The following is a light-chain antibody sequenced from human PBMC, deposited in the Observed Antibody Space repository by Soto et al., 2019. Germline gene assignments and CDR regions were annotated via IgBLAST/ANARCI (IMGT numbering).Light chain of an antibody. J-gene: IGLJ1*01. CDR2: DVS. Sequence: QSVLTQPASVSGSPGQSIAISCTGTSSDVGGYSYVSWYQQQPGKAPKLVISDVSNWPSGVSDRFSGSKSGNTASLTISGLQTEDEADYYCASYTTSSTYVFGTGTKVTV. CDR3: ASYTTSSTYV. V-gene: IGLV2-14*01. CDR1: SSDVGGYSY.